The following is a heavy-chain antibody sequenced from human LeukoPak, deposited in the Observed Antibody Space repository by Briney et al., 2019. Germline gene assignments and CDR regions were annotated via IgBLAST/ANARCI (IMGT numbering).Heavy chain of an antibody. D-gene: IGHD4-17*01. V-gene: IGHV3-48*02. J-gene: IGHJ4*02. CDR2: ITGSSSNI. Sequence: PGGSLRLSCAASGFTFSCYSMNWVRQAPGKGLEWVSYITGSSSNIYYADSVKGRFTTSRDTARNSLYLQMNSLRDEDTAVYYCARDYDYGFDYWGQGSLVTVSS. CDR1: GFTFSCYS. CDR3: ARDYDYGFDY.